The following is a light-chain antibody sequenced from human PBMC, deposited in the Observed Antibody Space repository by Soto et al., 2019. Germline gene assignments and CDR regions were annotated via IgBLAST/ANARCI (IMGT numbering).Light chain of an antibody. Sequence: AIQMTQSPSSLSASVGDRVTITCRASQGIRNDLGWYQQKAGKAPKLLIYAASSLQSGVPSRFSGSGAGTDFTLTISSLQPEDSATYYCLHDYDFPLTFGQGTKVEIK. CDR2: AAS. CDR3: LHDYDFPLT. J-gene: IGKJ1*01. CDR1: QGIRND. V-gene: IGKV1-6*01.